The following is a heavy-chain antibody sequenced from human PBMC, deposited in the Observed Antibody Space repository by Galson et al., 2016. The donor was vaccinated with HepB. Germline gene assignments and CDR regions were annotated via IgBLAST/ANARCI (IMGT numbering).Heavy chain of an antibody. CDR3: ARASGGLFDP. D-gene: IGHD3-10*01. V-gene: IGHV1-69*13. CDR1: GGSFSSYA. CDR2: IIPMFGTV. Sequence: SVKVSCKASGGSFSSYAISRVRQAPGHGLEWMGEIIPMFGTVNYAQKFQGRITITADESTRTAYMELNSLKSEDTAVYYCARASGGLFDPWGQGTLVTVSS. J-gene: IGHJ5*02.